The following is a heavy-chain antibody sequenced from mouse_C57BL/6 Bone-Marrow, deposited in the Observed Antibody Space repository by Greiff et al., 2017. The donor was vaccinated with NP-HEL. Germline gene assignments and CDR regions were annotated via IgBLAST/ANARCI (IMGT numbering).Heavy chain of an antibody. Sequence: VQLQQSGPELVKPGASVKISCKASGYTFTDYYMNWVKQSHGKSLEWIGDINPNHGGNSYNQKFKGKATLTVDKSSSTAYMELRSLTSEDSAVYDCARATYYDYAGARDFWGQGTSVTVSS. CDR3: ARATYYDYAGARDF. CDR2: INPNHGGN. CDR1: GYTFTDYY. D-gene: IGHD2-4*01. J-gene: IGHJ4*01. V-gene: IGHV1-26*01.